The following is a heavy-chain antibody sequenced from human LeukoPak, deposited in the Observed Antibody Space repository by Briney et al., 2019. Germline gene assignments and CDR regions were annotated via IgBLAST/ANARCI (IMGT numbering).Heavy chain of an antibody. CDR1: GFTFSDYY. CDR3: ASTTSITMFRGVITSFDY. V-gene: IGHV3-11*01. Sequence: GGSLRLSCAASGFTFSDYYMSWIRQAPGKGLEWVSYISSSGSTIYYADSVKGRFTISRDNAKNSLYLQMNSLRAEDTAVYYCASTTSITMFRGVITSFDYWGQGTLVTVSS. CDR2: ISSSGSTI. D-gene: IGHD3-10*01. J-gene: IGHJ4*02.